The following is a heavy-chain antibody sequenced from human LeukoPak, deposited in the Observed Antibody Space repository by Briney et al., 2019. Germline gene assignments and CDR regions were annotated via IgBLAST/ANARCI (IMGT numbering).Heavy chain of an antibody. CDR2: ISGSGGIT. V-gene: IGHV3-23*01. CDR1: GFTFSNYA. Sequence: GGSLRLSCAASGFTFSNYAMTWVRQAPGKGLEWVSGISGSGGITYYADSVKGRFTVSRDNSKNTLFLQMNSLRAEDTAVYYCAKAKGSGLKYYFDYWGQGTLVTVSS. D-gene: IGHD6-19*01. J-gene: IGHJ4*02. CDR3: AKAKGSGLKYYFDY.